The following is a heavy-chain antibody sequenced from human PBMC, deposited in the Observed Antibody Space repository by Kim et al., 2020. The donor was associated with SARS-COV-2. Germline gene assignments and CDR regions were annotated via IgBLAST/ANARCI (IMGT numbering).Heavy chain of an antibody. D-gene: IGHD3-22*01. Sequence: ASVKVSCKVSGYTLTELSMHWVRQAPGKGLEWMGGFDPEDGETIYAQKFQGRVTMTEDTSTDTAYMDLSSLRSEDTDVYYCATLDSSGYYKEYYFDYWGQGTLVTVSS. CDR1: GYTLTELS. CDR2: FDPEDGET. J-gene: IGHJ4*02. V-gene: IGHV1-24*01. CDR3: ATLDSSGYYKEYYFDY.